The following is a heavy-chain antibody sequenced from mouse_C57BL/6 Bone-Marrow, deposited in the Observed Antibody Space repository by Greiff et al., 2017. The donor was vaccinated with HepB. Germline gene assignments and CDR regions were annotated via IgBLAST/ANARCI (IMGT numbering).Heavy chain of an antibody. CDR3: ARTYYSNPWYFDV. V-gene: IGHV1-64*01. CDR2: IHPNSGST. Sequence: QVQLQQPGAELVKPGASVKLSCKASGYTFTSYWMHWVKQRPGQGLEWIGMIHPNSGSTNYNEKFKSKATLTVDKSFSTAYMQLSSLTSEDSAVYYCARTYYSNPWYFDVWGTGTTVTVSS. J-gene: IGHJ1*03. D-gene: IGHD2-5*01. CDR1: GYTFTSYW.